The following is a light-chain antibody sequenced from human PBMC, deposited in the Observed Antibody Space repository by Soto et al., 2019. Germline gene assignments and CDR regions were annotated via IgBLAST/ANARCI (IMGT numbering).Light chain of an antibody. CDR1: SSDVGSYNL. Sequence: QSVLTQPASVSGSPGQSITISCTGTSSDVGSYNLVSWHQQHPGKAPKVMIYEVSKRPSGVSNRFSGSKSGNTASLTISGLQAEDEADYYCCSYAGSSPPYVFGTGTKVTVL. V-gene: IGLV2-23*02. CDR2: EVS. CDR3: CSYAGSSPPYV. J-gene: IGLJ1*01.